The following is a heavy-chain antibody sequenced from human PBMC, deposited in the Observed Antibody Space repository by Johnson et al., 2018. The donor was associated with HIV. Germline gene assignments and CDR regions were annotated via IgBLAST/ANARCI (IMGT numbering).Heavy chain of an antibody. CDR3: AREIIAAADDI. V-gene: IGHV3-33*08. D-gene: IGHD6-13*01. J-gene: IGHJ3*02. Sequence: QVQLVESGGGVVQPGRSLRLSCAASGFTFSNYGMAWVRQAPGKGLEWVAVISFAGMKKHYADSVRGRFTISRDNSKNTLYLQMNSLRAEDTAVYYCAREIIAAADDIWGQGTMVTVSS. CDR1: GFTFSNYG. CDR2: ISFAGMKK.